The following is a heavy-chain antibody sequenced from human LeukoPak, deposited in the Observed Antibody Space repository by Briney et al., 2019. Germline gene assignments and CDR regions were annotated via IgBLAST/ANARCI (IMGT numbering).Heavy chain of an antibody. D-gene: IGHD2-2*01. J-gene: IGHJ6*02. CDR2: IKQDGSEK. Sequence: GGSPRLSCAASGFTFSSYWMSWVRQAPGKGLEWVANIKQDGSEKYYVDSVKGRFTISRDNAKNSLYLQMNSLRAEDTAVYYCARIEAMKDYYYYGMDVWGQGTTVTVSS. CDR1: GFTFSSYW. V-gene: IGHV3-7*01. CDR3: ARIEAMKDYYYYGMDV.